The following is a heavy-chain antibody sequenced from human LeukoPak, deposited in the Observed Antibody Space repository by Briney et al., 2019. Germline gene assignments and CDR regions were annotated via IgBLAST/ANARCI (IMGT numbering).Heavy chain of an antibody. CDR3: ARGYSSSSGRPDY. CDR2: IYYSGST. CDR1: GGSISSYY. D-gene: IGHD6-6*01. J-gene: IGHJ4*02. V-gene: IGHV4-59*08. Sequence: SETLSLTCTVSGGSISSYYWNWIRQSPGKGLEWIGYIYYSGSTNYNPSLKSRVTISVDTSKKQFSLKLSSVTAADTAVYYCARGYSSSSGRPDYWGQGTLVTVSS.